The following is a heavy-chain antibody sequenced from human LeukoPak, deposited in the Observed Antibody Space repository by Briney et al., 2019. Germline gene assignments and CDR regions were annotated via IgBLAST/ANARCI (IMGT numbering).Heavy chain of an antibody. Sequence: PVGSLRLPCAASRFTLSSYWMSWVRQAPGKGLEWVANIKQDGNEKYYVDSVEGRFTISRDNAKNSLYLQMNSLRVEDTAVYYCARDYQGHFEYWGQGTLATVSS. CDR2: IKQDGNEK. CDR3: ARDYQGHFEY. CDR1: RFTLSSYW. V-gene: IGHV3-7*05. J-gene: IGHJ4*02. D-gene: IGHD2-2*01.